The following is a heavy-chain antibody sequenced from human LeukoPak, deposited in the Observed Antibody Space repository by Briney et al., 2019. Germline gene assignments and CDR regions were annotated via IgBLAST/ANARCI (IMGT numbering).Heavy chain of an antibody. V-gene: IGHV1-2*02. CDR2: INPNSGGT. D-gene: IGHD3-22*01. CDR1: GYTFTGYY. CDR3: ARDSIPYYYDSSGYHAFMDY. J-gene: IGHJ4*02. Sequence: GASVKVSCKASGYTFTGYYMHWVRQAPGQGLEWMGWINPNSGGTNYAQKFQGRVTMTRDTSISTAYMELSRLRSDDTAVYYCARDSIPYYYDSSGYHAFMDYWGQGTLVTVSS.